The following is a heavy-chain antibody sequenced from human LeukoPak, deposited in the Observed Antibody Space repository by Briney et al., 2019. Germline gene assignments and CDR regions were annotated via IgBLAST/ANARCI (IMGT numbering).Heavy chain of an antibody. V-gene: IGHV4-39*07. J-gene: IGHJ1*01. Sequence: PSETLSLTCTVSGGSISSSSYYWGWIRQPPGKGLEWIGSIYHSGSTYYNPSLKSRVTISVDTSKNQFSLKLSSVTAADTAVYYCALVYYYDSSGYYLDEYFQHWGQGTLVTVSS. CDR3: ALVYYYDSSGYYLDEYFQH. CDR2: IYHSGST. CDR1: GGSISSSSYY. D-gene: IGHD3-22*01.